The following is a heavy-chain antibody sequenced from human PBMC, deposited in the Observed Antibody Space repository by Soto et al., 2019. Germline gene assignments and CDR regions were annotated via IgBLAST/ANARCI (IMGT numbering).Heavy chain of an antibody. V-gene: IGHV1-18*01. CDR1: GYTFTSYG. J-gene: IGHJ5*02. D-gene: IGHD6-13*01. CDR3: ARDLPGIAAAGKNWFDP. CDR2: ISAYNGNT. Sequence: QVQLVQSGAEVKKPGASVKVSCKASGYTFTSYGISWVRQAPGQGLEWMGWISAYNGNTNYAQKLQGRVTMTTDTSTSTANMELRSLRSDDTAVYYCARDLPGIAAAGKNWFDPWGQGTLVTVSS.